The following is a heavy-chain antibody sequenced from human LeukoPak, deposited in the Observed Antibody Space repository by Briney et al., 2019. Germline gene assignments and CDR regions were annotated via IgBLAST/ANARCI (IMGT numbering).Heavy chain of an antibody. D-gene: IGHD4-17*01. CDR2: ISAYNGNT. Sequence: ASVKVSCKASGYTFTSYGISWVRQAPGQGLEWMGWISAYNGNTNYAQKLQGRVTMTTDTPTSTAYMELRSLRSDDTAVYYCARDGPLTVTTLSGSWGQGTLVTVSS. CDR1: GYTFTSYG. J-gene: IGHJ4*02. CDR3: ARDGPLTVTTLSGS. V-gene: IGHV1-18*01.